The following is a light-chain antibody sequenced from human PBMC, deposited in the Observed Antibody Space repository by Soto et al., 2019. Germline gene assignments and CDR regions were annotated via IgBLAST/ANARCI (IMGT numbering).Light chain of an antibody. CDR3: AAWDDGLNGFWV. V-gene: IGLV1-44*01. CDR2: SNN. CDR1: SSNIGSNT. J-gene: IGLJ1*01. Sequence: QSVLTQPPSASGTPGQRVAMSCSGSSSNIGSNTVNWYQQLPGTAPKVLIYSNNQRPSGVPDRFSGSKSGTSASLAISGLQSEDEADYYCAAWDDGLNGFWVFGTGTKVTVL.